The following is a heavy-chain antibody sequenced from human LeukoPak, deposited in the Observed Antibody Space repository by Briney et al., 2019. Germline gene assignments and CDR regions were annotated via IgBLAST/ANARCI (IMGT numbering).Heavy chain of an antibody. CDR3: ARDRSIAAREIYYYYMDV. Sequence: GASVKVSCKASGYTFTSYDINWVRQATGQGLEWMGWMNPNSGNTGYAQKFQGRVTITRNTSISTAYMELSSLRSEDTAVYYCARDRSIAAREIYYYYMDVWGIGTTVTVSS. J-gene: IGHJ6*03. D-gene: IGHD6-6*01. CDR1: GYTFTSYD. V-gene: IGHV1-8*03. CDR2: MNPNSGNT.